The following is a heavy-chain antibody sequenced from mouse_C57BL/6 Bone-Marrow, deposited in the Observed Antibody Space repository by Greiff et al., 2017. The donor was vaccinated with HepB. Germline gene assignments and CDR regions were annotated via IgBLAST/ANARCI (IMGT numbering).Heavy chain of an antibody. V-gene: IGHV2-5*01. CDR1: GFSLTSYG. CDR2: IWRGGST. D-gene: IGHD2-3*01. CDR3: AKNGYYLYAMDY. Sequence: VQLQESGPGLVQPSQSLSITCTVSGFSLTSYGVHWVRQSPGKGLEWLGVIWRGGSTDYNAAFMSRLSITKDNSKSQVFFKMNSLQADDTAIYYCAKNGYYLYAMDYWGQGTSVTVSS. J-gene: IGHJ4*01.